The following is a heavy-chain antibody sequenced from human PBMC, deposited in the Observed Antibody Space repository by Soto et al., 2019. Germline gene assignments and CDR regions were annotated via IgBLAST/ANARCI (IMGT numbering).Heavy chain of an antibody. CDR1: GFIVNSNN. D-gene: IGHD3-3*02. J-gene: IGHJ5*02. V-gene: IGHV3-53*04. CDR3: PTTSTFWREFDP. CDR2: LYSGGSE. Sequence: EVQLVESGGGLVQPGGSLRLSCAASGFIVNSNNMVWFRQAPGKWLEWVSLLYSGGSEYYGDSVKGRFTMSRDISKNTLYLQMNNLRPEDTAVYYCPTTSTFWREFDPWGQGTLVTVSS.